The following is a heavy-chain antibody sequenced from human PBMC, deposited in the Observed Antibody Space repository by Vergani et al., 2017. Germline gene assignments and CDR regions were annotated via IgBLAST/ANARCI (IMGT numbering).Heavy chain of an antibody. J-gene: IGHJ3*02. CDR2: INPSGGST. D-gene: IGHD5-12*01. V-gene: IGHV1-46*01. CDR1: GYTFTSYY. CDR3: ARFGYSGYDGSSAAFDI. Sequence: QVQLVQSGAEVKKPGASVKVSCKASGYTFTSYYMHWVRQAPGQGLEWMGIINPSGGSTSYAQKFQGRVTMTRDTSTSPVYMELSSLRSEDTAVYYCARFGYSGYDGSSAAFDIWGQGTMVTVSS.